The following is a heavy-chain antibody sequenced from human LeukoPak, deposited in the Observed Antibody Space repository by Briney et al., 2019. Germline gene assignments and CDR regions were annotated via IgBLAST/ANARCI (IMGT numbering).Heavy chain of an antibody. J-gene: IGHJ4*02. V-gene: IGHV3-20*04. Sequence: RPGGSLRLSCEASGFTFDDYDMSWVRQAPGKGLEWVSGINWNSGNTGYADSVKGRFTISRDNDKNSLYLQMNSLRAEDTALYYCARDLPQIEYWGQGTLVTVSS. D-gene: IGHD3-22*01. CDR2: INWNSGNT. CDR1: GFTFDDYD. CDR3: ARDLPQIEY.